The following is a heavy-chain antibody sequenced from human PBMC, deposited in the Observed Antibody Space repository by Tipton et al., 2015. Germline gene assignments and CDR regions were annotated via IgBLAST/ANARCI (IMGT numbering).Heavy chain of an antibody. Sequence: GLVKPSGTLSLTCSVSSDSISKYYWSWIRQPPGKELEWIGYIQYSGSTNYNPSLKSRVTISVDTSKTQFSLKMSSVTASDTAVYYCARARGRHGGLFDSWGQGILVTVS. CDR1: SDSISKYY. D-gene: IGHD4-23*01. CDR2: IQYSGST. V-gene: IGHV4-59*01. CDR3: ARARGRHGGLFDS. J-gene: IGHJ4*02.